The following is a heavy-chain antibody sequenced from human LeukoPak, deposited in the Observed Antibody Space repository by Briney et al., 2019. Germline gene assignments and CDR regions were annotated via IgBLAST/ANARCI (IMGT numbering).Heavy chain of an antibody. V-gene: IGHV1-46*01. CDR3: ARASPDRRDGYNSGYFDY. CDR1: GYTFTSYY. CDR2: INPSGGST. J-gene: IGHJ4*02. Sequence: GASVKVSCKASGYTFTSYYMHWVRQAPGQGLERMGIINPSGGSTSYAQKFQGRVTMTRDMSTSTVYMELSSLRSEDTAVYYCARASPDRRDGYNSGYFDYWGQGTLVTVSS. D-gene: IGHD5-24*01.